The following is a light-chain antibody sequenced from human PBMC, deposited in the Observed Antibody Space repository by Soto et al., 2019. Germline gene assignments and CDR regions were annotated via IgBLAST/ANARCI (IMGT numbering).Light chain of an antibody. Sequence: AIRMTQSPSSFSASTGDRVTITCRASQGISSYLAWYQLKPGKAPKLLIYAASTLQSGVPSRFSGSGSGTDFTLTISCLQSEDFATYYCQQYYSYPRTFGQGTKVEIK. J-gene: IGKJ1*01. V-gene: IGKV1-8*01. CDR1: QGISSY. CDR2: AAS. CDR3: QQYYSYPRT.